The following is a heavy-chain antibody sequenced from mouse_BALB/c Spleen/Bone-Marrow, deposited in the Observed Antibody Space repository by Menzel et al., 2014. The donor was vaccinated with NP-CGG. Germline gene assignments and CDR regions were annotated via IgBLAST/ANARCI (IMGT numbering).Heavy chain of an antibody. CDR1: GYTFTIYW. J-gene: IGHJ3*01. V-gene: IGHV1-7*01. D-gene: IGHD2-12*01. Sequence: QVQLQQPGAELAKPGASVKMSCKASGYTFTIYWMHWVKQRPGQGLEWIGYINPSTGYTEYNQKFKDKATLTADKSSSIAYMQLSSLTSEDSAVYYCARYGGRSYDRFAYWGQGTLVTVSA. CDR3: ARYGGRSYDRFAY. CDR2: INPSTGYT.